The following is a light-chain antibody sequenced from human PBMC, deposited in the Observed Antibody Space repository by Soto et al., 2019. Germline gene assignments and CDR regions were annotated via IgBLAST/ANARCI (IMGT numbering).Light chain of an antibody. V-gene: IGKV1-5*01. Sequence: DIQMTHSPSSLSASVLDRVTITFRSSQTITNWLAWYQQKPGKAPRLLIYDASSLESWVPSRFSGSGSGTEFTLTISSLQSEDFATYYCQQYKSFWTFGQGTKVDIK. J-gene: IGKJ1*01. CDR2: DAS. CDR1: QTITNW. CDR3: QQYKSFWT.